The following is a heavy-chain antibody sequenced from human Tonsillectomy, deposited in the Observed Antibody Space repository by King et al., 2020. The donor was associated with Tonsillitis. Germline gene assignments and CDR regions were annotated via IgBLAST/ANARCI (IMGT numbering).Heavy chain of an antibody. J-gene: IGHJ5*02. Sequence: QLQESGPGLVKPSETLSLTCTVSCGSISSYYWSLIRQPPGKGLGWVGNIHYTGSNNYNPSLKSRVTISVDTARNQFSPKLSSVTAADTAVYYCARQRTTTSSFDPWGQGTLVTISS. D-gene: IGHD2-2*01. CDR2: IHYTGSN. CDR1: CGSISSYY. CDR3: ARQRTTTSSFDP. V-gene: IGHV4-59*08.